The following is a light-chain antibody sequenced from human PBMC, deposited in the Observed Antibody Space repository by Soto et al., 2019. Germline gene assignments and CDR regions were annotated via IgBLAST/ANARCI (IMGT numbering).Light chain of an antibody. CDR1: QSVSNN. CDR3: QQYNNWWT. Sequence: EIVMTQSPATLSVSPGERATLSCRASQSVSNNLAWYQKKPGQAPRLLIYGASTRATGIPARFSGSGSGTEFTITISSLKSEDFAFYYCQQYNNWWTFGQGTRVDIK. CDR2: GAS. J-gene: IGKJ1*01. V-gene: IGKV3-15*01.